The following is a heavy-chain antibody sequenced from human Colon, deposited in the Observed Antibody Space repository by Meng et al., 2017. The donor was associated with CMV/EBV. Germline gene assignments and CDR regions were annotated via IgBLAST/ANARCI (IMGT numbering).Heavy chain of an antibody. CDR3: ARPPLGVQIWLFLEL. CDR2: ISGSGGTT. J-gene: IGHJ4*02. D-gene: IGHD3-3*01. CDR1: GFTFSSYE. V-gene: IGHV3-23*01. Sequence: GESLKISCAASGFTFSSYEMNWVRQAPGKGLEWVSFISGSGGTTYYADSVKGRFTVSRDNSRNTLYLQMTSLRADDTAVYYCARPPLGVQIWLFLELWGQGTLVTVSS.